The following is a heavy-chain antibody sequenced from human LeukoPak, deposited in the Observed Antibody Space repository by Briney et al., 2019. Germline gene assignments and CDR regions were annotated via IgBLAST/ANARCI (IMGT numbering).Heavy chain of an antibody. CDR3: ARMATIVHDY. Sequence: PSETLSLTCAVYGGSFSGYYWSWIRQPPGKGLEWIGEINLSGSTNYNPSLKSRVTISVDTSKNQFSLKLSSVTAADTAVYYCARMATIVHDYWGQGTLVTVSS. V-gene: IGHV4-34*01. CDR1: GGSFSGYY. D-gene: IGHD5-24*01. J-gene: IGHJ4*02. CDR2: INLSGST.